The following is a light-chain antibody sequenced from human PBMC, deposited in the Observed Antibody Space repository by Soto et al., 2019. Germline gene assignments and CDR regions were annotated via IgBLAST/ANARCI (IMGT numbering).Light chain of an antibody. CDR3: MQALQTPVFT. CDR1: QSLLHSNGYNY. J-gene: IGKJ3*01. CDR2: LGS. V-gene: IGKV2-28*01. Sequence: DIVMTQSPLSLPVTPGEPASISCRSSQSLLHSNGYNYLDWYLQKPGQSPQLLIYLGSNRASGVPDGWSGSGAGTDFTLKISRVEAEDVGVYYCMQALQTPVFTFGPGTKVDIK.